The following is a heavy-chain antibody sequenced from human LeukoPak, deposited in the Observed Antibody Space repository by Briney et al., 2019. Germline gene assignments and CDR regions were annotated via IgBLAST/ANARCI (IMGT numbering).Heavy chain of an antibody. CDR1: AFSFTSYW. D-gene: IGHD5-18*01. CDR3: ARCGYSSYGMDV. J-gene: IGHJ6*02. Sequence: GESLKISCKATAFSFTSYWIGWVRQMPGKGLELMGIISPGDSDIRYSPSFQGQVTISADRSISTAYLQWGSLKASDTAMYYCARCGYSSYGMDVWGQGTTVTVSS. CDR2: ISPGDSDI. V-gene: IGHV5-51*01.